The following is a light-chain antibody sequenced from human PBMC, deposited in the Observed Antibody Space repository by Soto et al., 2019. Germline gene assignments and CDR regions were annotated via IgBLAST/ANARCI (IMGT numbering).Light chain of an antibody. CDR2: DTS. V-gene: IGLV7-46*01. J-gene: IGLJ1*01. Sequence: QAVVTQEPSLTVSPGGTVTLTCGSSTGAVTSGHYPHWFQQEPGQAPRTLIYDTSNKHSWTPARFSGSLLGGKAALTLAGEQPEDEADYYCLVIFIGAGEVFGTGTKLTVL. CDR1: TGAVTSGHY. CDR3: LVIFIGAGEV.